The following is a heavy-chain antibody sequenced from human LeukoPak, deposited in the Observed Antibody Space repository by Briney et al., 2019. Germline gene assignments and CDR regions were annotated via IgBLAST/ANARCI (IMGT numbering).Heavy chain of an antibody. CDR1: GFTFDDYA. Sequence: GGSLRLSCAASGFTFDDYAMHWVRQAPGKGLEWVSGISWNSGSIGYADSVKGRFTISRDNAKNSLYLQMNSLRAEDMALYYCAKDMYYYDSSGTLDYWGQGTLVTDSS. D-gene: IGHD3-22*01. CDR2: ISWNSGSI. V-gene: IGHV3-9*03. CDR3: AKDMYYYDSSGTLDY. J-gene: IGHJ4*02.